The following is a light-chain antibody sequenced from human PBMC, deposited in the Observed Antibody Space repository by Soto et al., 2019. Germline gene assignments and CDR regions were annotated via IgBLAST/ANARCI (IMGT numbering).Light chain of an antibody. J-gene: IGKJ4*01. CDR1: QSIVSS. V-gene: IGKV1-39*01. CDR3: QQSYTTPLT. Sequence: DIQMTQSPSSLSASVGDRVTITCRASQSIVSSLNWYQQKPGEAPKLLIYAASSLQSGVPSRFSGSGAGTDFTLTISSLQPVDFATYYCQQSYTTPLTFGGGTKVEIK. CDR2: AAS.